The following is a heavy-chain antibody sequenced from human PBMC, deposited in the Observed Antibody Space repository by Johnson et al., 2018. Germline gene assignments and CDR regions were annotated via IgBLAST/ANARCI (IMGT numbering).Heavy chain of an antibody. D-gene: IGHD1-26*01. V-gene: IGHV3-30-3*01. J-gene: IGHJ3*01. Sequence: VQLLESGGGVVQPGRSLRLSCAASGFTFSSYAMHWVRQAPGKGLEWVAVISYDGSNKYYADSVKGRFTTTRDNSKNTLYLQMNSLRAEDTAVDYCGSWGTYSGGLGNIFWGQGTMVTVSS. CDR3: GSWGTYSGGLGNIF. CDR2: ISYDGSNK. CDR1: GFTFSSYA.